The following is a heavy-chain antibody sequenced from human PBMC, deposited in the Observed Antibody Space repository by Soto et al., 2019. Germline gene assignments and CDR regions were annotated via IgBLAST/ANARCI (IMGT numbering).Heavy chain of an antibody. CDR2: IKQDGSEK. CDR1: GFTFSSYW. CDR3: ASRQFGYCSGGSCYNFDS. D-gene: IGHD2-15*01. J-gene: IGHJ4*02. V-gene: IGHV3-7*01. Sequence: EVQLVESGGGLVQPGGSLRLSCAASGFTFSSYWMSWVRQAPGKGLEWVANIKQDGSEKYYVDSVKGRFTISRDNAKNSLYLQTNSLRAEDTAVYYCASRQFGYCSGGSCYNFDSWGQGTLVTVSS.